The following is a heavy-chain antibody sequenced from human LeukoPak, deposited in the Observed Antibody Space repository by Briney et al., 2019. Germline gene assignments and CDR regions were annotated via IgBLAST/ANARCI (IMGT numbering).Heavy chain of an antibody. D-gene: IGHD3-22*01. CDR1: GGSISSYY. CDR3: ARETNYYDSSGSLNHDY. V-gene: IGHV4-59*12. Sequence: PSETLSLTCTVSGGSISSYYWSWIRQPPGKGLEWIGYIYYSGSTYYNPSLKSRVTISVDTSKNQFSLKLSSVTAADTAVYYCARETNYYDSSGSLNHDYWGQGTLVTVPS. CDR2: IYYSGST. J-gene: IGHJ4*02.